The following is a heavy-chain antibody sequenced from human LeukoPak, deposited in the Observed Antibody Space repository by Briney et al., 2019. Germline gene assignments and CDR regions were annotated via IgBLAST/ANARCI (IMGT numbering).Heavy chain of an antibody. J-gene: IGHJ4*02. CDR1: GFTFSSYA. V-gene: IGHV3-23*01. Sequence: GGSLRLSCAASGFTFSSYAMSWVRQAPGKGLEWVSAISGSGGSTYYADSVKGRFTISRDNSKNTLYLQMNSLRAEDTALYYCARARGVGPGAHFEYWGQGTLVIVSS. CDR2: ISGSGGST. D-gene: IGHD3-10*01. CDR3: ARARGVGPGAHFEY.